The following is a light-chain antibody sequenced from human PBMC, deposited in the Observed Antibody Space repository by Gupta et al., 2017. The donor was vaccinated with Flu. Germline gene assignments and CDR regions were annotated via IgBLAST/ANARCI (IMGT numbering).Light chain of an antibody. CDR1: QSISSW. J-gene: IGKJ3*01. V-gene: IGKV1-5*03. CDR3: QQYNSFT. Sequence: PSPYTLSASVRDRVTLSSRAGQSISSWGAWYQQTPGREPKLLIYRTSTLQTGVPSRFSGSGSGTEFTLTISSLQPDDFANYYCQQYNSFTFGPGTTVDLK. CDR2: RTS.